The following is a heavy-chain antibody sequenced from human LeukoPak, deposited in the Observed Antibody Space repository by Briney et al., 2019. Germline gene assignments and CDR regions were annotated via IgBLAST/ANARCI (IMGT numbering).Heavy chain of an antibody. CDR2: MYYSGST. Sequence: PSETLSLTCTVSGGSISSSSYYWGWIRQPPGKGLEWIGSMYYSGSTYYNPSLKSRVTISVDTSKNQFSLKLSSVTAADTAVYYCAREAVSRGPVGLNDPTDYWGQGTLVTVSS. D-gene: IGHD1-1*01. J-gene: IGHJ4*02. CDR1: GGSISSSSYY. V-gene: IGHV4-39*07. CDR3: AREAVSRGPVGLNDPTDY.